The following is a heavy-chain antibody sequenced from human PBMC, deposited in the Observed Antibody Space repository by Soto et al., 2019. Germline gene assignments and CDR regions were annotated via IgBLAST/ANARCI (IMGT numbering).Heavy chain of an antibody. CDR2: IWYDGSNK. D-gene: IGHD1-26*01. CDR3: ARDTGSGSYLYYYYGMDV. Sequence: GGSLRLSCAASGFPFSSYGMHWVRQAPGKGLEWVAVIWYDGSNKYYADSVKGRFTISRDNSKNTLYLQMNSLRAEDTAVYYCARDTGSGSYLYYYYGMDVWGQGTTVTVSS. J-gene: IGHJ6*02. V-gene: IGHV3-33*01. CDR1: GFPFSSYG.